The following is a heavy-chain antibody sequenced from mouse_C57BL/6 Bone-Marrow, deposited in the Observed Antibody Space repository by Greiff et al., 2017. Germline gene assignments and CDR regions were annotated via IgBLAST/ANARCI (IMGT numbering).Heavy chain of an antibody. CDR2: INPSTGGT. Sequence: EVMLVESGPELVKPGASVKISCKASGYSFTGYYMNWVKQSPEKSLEWIGEINPSTGGTTYNQKFKAKATLTVDKSSSTAYMQLKSLTSEDSAVYYCAREGVYYGSSYWYFDVWGTGTTVTVSS. CDR3: AREGVYYGSSYWYFDV. D-gene: IGHD1-1*01. CDR1: GYSFTGYY. V-gene: IGHV1-42*01. J-gene: IGHJ1*03.